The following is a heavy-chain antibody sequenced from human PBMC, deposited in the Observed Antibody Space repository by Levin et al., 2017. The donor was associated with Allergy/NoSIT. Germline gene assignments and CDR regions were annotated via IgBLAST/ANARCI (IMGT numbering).Heavy chain of an antibody. CDR2: IYYSGTA. CDR3: ARMGDTTMVDPFGY. D-gene: IGHD5-18*01. Sequence: PSETLSLTCTVSGGSISNYYWSWIRQPPGKELEWIGYIYYSGTAKYNPSLKSRLTISVDTSKSQFSLKLTSVTAADTAIYYCARMGDTTMVDPFGYWGHGTLVTVSS. CDR1: GGSISNYY. V-gene: IGHV4-59*01. J-gene: IGHJ4*01.